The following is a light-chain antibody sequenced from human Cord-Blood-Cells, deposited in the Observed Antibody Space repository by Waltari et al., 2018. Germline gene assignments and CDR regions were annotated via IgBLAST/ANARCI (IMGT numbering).Light chain of an antibody. CDR2: EVS. V-gene: IGLV2-8*01. CDR3: SSDAGSNNLV. Sequence: SPLTQPPSASRSPAPSVPISSPGTSSGVGGYNYFSWYQQHPGQAPKLMIYEVSNRPSGVPERFSGSKSGNTASLTVSGLQAEDEADYYCSSDAGSNNLVFGGGTKLTVL. J-gene: IGLJ2*01. CDR1: SSGVGGYNY.